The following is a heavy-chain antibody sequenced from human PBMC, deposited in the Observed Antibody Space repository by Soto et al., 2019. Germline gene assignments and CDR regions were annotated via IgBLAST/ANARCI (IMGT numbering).Heavy chain of an antibody. V-gene: IGHV4-31*03. D-gene: IGHD6-13*01. CDR1: GGSISSGGYY. J-gene: IGHJ5*02. CDR3: ARESRSGSWSLDRRVWFDP. CDR2: IYYSGST. Sequence: QVQLQESGPGLVKPSQTLSLTCTVSGGSISSGGYYWSWIRQHPGKGLEWIGYIYYSGSTYYNPSLKSRVTISVDTSKNQFSLKLSSVTAADTAVYYCARESRSGSWSLDRRVWFDPWGQGTLVTVSS.